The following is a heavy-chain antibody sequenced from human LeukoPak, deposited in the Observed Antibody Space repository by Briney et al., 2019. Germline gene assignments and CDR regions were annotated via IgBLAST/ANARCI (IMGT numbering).Heavy chain of an antibody. CDR2: IIDRGGRT. CDR3: EKRGVVIRVILVGFHKEAYYFAS. CDR1: GITLSNDG. V-gene: IGHV3-23*01. D-gene: IGHD3-22*01. Sequence: GGSLRLSCAVSGITLSNDGIRWGRQAPGKGLGWVAGIIDRGGRTNYADSVKGRVTISTDYPKKTLYLQMNRLRAEDTAVYFCEKRGVVIRVILVGFHKEAYYFASWGQGALVTVSS. J-gene: IGHJ4*02.